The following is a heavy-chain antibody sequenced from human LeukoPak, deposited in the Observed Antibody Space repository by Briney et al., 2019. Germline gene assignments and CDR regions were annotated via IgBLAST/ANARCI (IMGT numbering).Heavy chain of an antibody. Sequence: SETLSLTCTVSGGSISSYYWSWIRQPPGKGLEWIGYFPYSGSTHYNPSLESRVTISIDTSKNHFSLKLTSVTAADTAVYYCAREVGGTGYYFDYWGQGSLVTVSS. CDR3: AREVGGTGYYFDY. CDR1: GGSISSYY. D-gene: IGHD1-26*01. CDR2: FPYSGST. V-gene: IGHV4-59*01. J-gene: IGHJ4*02.